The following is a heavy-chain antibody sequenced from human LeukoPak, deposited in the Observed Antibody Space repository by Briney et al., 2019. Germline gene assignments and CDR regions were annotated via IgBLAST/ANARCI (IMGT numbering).Heavy chain of an antibody. CDR1: GLTFSRYA. J-gene: IGHJ4*02. CDR3: ANQPSIAASSDTDF. CDR2: ISGGGRST. V-gene: IGHV3-23*01. Sequence: VGSLRLSCAASGLTFSRYALSWVRQAPGRGLEWVSAISGGGRSTYYADSVKGRFTISRDNSNITLYLQMTNLRVDDTAVYFCANQPSIAASSDTDFWGQGTLVSVSS. D-gene: IGHD6-6*01.